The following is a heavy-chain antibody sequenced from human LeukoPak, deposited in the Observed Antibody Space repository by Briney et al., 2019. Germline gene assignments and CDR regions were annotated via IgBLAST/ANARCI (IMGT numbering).Heavy chain of an antibody. V-gene: IGHV3-48*01. Sequence: PEGSLRLSCAASGFTFSSYSMNWVRQAPGKGLEWVSYISSSSNTIYYAGSVKGRFTISRDNAKNSLYLQMNSLRAEDTAVYYCARASYDSSGYYLGAGARADYWGQGTLVTVSS. D-gene: IGHD3-22*01. CDR1: GFTFSSYS. J-gene: IGHJ4*02. CDR3: ARASYDSSGYYLGAGARADY. CDR2: ISSSSNTI.